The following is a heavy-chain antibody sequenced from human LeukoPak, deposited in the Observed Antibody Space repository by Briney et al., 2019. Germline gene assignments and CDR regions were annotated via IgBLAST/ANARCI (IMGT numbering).Heavy chain of an antibody. CDR1: SGSFSGYY. D-gene: IGHD6-19*01. J-gene: IGHJ4*02. CDR3: AASGWTPGLDY. Sequence: SEALSFTCAIYSGSFSGYYWNWIRQPPGKGLEWIGEINHSGFTNYNPSLNSRVTMSVDTSKNQFSLNLTSVTAADTAVYYCAASGWTPGLDYWGQGTPVSVSS. CDR2: INHSGFT. V-gene: IGHV4-34*01.